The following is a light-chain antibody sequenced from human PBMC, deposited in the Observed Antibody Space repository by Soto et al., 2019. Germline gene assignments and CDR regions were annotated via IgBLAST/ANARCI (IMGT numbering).Light chain of an antibody. CDR3: QQYGTSPPT. V-gene: IGKV3-20*01. Sequence: EIVLTQFPGALSLSLGEGATLSCRASQRVSSDSLAWYRQKLGQAPRLLIFDVSKRATGVPDRFSGGGSGTDFTLTISRLEPQDSAVYYCQQYGTSPPTFGQGTRLEIQ. CDR2: DVS. J-gene: IGKJ2*01. CDR1: QRVSSDS.